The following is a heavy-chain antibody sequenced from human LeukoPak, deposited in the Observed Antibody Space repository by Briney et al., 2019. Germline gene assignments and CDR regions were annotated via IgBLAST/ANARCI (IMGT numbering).Heavy chain of an antibody. CDR1: GYTFTSYG. Sequence: GASVEVSCKTSGYTFTSYGISWVRQAPGQGLEWMGWISAYNGNTNYAQKLQGRVTMTTDTSTSTAYMELRSLRSDDTAVYYCARDSAAAGDPDYWGQGTLVTVSS. CDR2: ISAYNGNT. J-gene: IGHJ4*02. CDR3: ARDSAAAGDPDY. D-gene: IGHD6-13*01. V-gene: IGHV1-18*01.